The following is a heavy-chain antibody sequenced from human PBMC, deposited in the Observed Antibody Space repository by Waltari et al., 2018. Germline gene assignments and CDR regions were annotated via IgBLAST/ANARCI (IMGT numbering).Heavy chain of an antibody. CDR2: IKPKNGDT. D-gene: IGHD1-26*01. Sequence: QVQLVQSGTEVKKPGASVKVSCQASGYSFTDYHLHWVRQTPGQGIEWLGWIKPKNGDTGYAQNFLGRVTMTRDTSINTVYMDLSGLRSDDTAVFYCARDPGPIVGAPDYWGQGTLVTVSS. CDR3: ARDPGPIVGAPDY. V-gene: IGHV1-2*02. CDR1: GYSFTDYH. J-gene: IGHJ4*02.